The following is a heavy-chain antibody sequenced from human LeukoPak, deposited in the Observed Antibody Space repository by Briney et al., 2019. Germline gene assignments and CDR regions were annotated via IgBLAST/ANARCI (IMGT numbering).Heavy chain of an antibody. Sequence: GGSLRLSCAASGFTFSSYSMNWVRQAPGKGLEWVSSISNSGSYIYYADSVKGRFTISRDDAKNSLYLQMNSLRAEDTAVYYCAKDRGSIAVAGYYFDYWGQGTLVTVSS. CDR1: GFTFSSYS. CDR2: ISNSGSYI. J-gene: IGHJ4*02. CDR3: AKDRGSIAVAGYYFDY. V-gene: IGHV3-21*01. D-gene: IGHD6-19*01.